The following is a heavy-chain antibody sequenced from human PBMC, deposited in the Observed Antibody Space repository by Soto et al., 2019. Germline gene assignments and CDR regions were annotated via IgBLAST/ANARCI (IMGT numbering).Heavy chain of an antibody. J-gene: IGHJ5*02. D-gene: IGHD3-10*01. CDR2: ISRVNDDT. Sequence: QVQLVQSGAGMKNPGASVKVYCKASGYTFTSYGLSWVRQAPGQGLEWMGWISRVNDDTNHAQKLQGRVTMTKHTSKSTAYMELRRLKSDETAVYYCARSGSYYPARNWFGPWGQGTLVTVSS. V-gene: IGHV1-18*01. CDR3: ARSGSYYPARNWFGP. CDR1: GYTFTSYG.